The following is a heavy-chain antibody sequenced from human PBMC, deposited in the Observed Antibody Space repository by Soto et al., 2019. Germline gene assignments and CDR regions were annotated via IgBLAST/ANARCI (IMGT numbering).Heavy chain of an antibody. D-gene: IGHD6-19*01. V-gene: IGHV1-3*01. CDR1: GYTFTSYA. J-gene: IGHJ6*02. CDR3: ASCSSGWCIDYYYGMDV. Sequence: ASVKVSCKASGYTFTSYAMHWVRQAPGQRLEWMGWINAGNGNTKYSQKFQGRVTITRDTSASTAYMELSSLRSEDTAVYYCASCSSGWCIDYYYGMDVWGQGTTVTVSS. CDR2: INAGNGNT.